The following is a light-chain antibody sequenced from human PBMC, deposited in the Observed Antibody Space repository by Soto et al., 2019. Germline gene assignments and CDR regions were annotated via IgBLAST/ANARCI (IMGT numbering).Light chain of an antibody. CDR1: ISDIGTFNL. J-gene: IGLJ2*01. CDR3: CSYASTNTLV. Sequence: QSVLTQPASVSGSPGQSITISCTGSISDIGTFNLVSWFQQHPGKAPKLMIYEGTKRPSGVSNRFSGSKSGNTASLTISGLQAEDEADYYCCSYASTNTLVVGGGTKLTVL. V-gene: IGLV2-23*01. CDR2: EGT.